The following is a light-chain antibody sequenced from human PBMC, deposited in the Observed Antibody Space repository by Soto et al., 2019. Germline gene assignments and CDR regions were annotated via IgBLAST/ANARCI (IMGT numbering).Light chain of an antibody. Sequence: QLVLTQPPSASGSPGQSVTISCTGTSSDVGGYNYVSWYQQHPGKAPKLLIYEVSKRPSGVPDRFSGSKSGNTASLTVSGLQAEDEADYYCSSYADSNPYVFGTGTKLTVL. CDR3: SSYADSNPYV. CDR2: EVS. V-gene: IGLV2-8*01. CDR1: SSDVGGYNY. J-gene: IGLJ1*01.